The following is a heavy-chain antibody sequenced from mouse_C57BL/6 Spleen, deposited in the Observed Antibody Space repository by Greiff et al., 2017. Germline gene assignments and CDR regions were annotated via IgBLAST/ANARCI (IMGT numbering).Heavy chain of an antibody. CDR2: INPNNGGT. V-gene: IGHV1-26*01. CDR1: GYTFTDYY. D-gene: IGHD1-1*01. J-gene: IGHJ2*01. Sequence: EVQLQQSGPELVKPGASVKISCKASGYTFTDYYMNWVKQSHGKSLEWIGDINPNNGGTSYNQKFKGKATLTVDKSSSTAYMERRILTSEDSSVYYCARQGYGSSCGDYWGQGTTLTVSS. CDR3: ARQGYGSSCGDY.